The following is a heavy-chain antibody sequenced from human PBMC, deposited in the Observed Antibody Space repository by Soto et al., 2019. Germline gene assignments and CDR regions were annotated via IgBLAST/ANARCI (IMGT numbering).Heavy chain of an antibody. CDR1: GFTFSSYA. D-gene: IGHD3-3*01. CDR3: ASGYDENSAY. J-gene: IGHJ4*02. CDR2: ISGSSAK. Sequence: GGSLRLSCXAXGFTFSSYAMSWVRQAPGKGLEWVSAISGSSAKYYADSVMGRFTISRDNAENSLYLQMNSLRDDDTAVYYCASGYDENSAYWGQGTLVTVSS. V-gene: IGHV3-23*01.